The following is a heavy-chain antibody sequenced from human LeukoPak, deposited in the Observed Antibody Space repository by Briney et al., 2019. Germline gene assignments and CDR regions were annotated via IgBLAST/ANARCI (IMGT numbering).Heavy chain of an antibody. CDR3: ARHDSFIPY. J-gene: IGHJ4*02. CDR1: GFTFTDYA. CDR2: ISGIGNAI. Sequence: GGSLRLSCAASGFTFTDYAMSWVRQAPGTGLEWVSAISGIGNAIFYASSVKGRFTISRDSSKNTLSLQMSNLRAEDTAVYFCARHDSFIPYWGQGTLVTVTS. D-gene: IGHD3-16*02. V-gene: IGHV3-23*01.